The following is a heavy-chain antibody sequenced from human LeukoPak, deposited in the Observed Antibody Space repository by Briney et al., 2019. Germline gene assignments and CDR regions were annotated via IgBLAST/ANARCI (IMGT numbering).Heavy chain of an antibody. V-gene: IGHV4-34*01. CDR1: GGSFSGYY. CDR2: INHSGST. D-gene: IGHD5-24*01. J-gene: IGHJ4*02. CDR3: ARATPVEMATSYYYFDY. Sequence: PSETLSLTCAVYGGSFSGYYWSWIRQPPGKGLEWIGEINHSGSTNYNPSLKSRVTISVDTSKNQFSLKLSSVTAADTAVYYCARATPVEMATSYYYFDYWGRGTLVTVSS.